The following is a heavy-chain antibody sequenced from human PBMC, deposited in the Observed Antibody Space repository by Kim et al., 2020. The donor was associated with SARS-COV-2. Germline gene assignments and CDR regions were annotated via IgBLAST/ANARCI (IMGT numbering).Heavy chain of an antibody. V-gene: IGHV1-18*01. Sequence: YNGNTNYAQKLQGRVTMTTDTSTSTAYMELRSLRSDDTAVYYCARDRGGYWGQGTLVTVSS. D-gene: IGHD3-10*01. CDR2: YNGNT. CDR3: ARDRGGY. J-gene: IGHJ4*02.